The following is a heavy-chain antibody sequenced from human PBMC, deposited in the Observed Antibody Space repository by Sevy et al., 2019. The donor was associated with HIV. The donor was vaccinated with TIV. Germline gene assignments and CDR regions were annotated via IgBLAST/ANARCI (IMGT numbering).Heavy chain of an antibody. CDR2: IKEDGNVK. CDR3: VRAIGAAGSY. Sequence: GGSLRLSCEASGFTFSSYWMSWVRQAPGKGLEWVANIKEDGNVKYYVESVKGRFTISIDNAKNSVYLQMNSLRAEDAALYYCVRAIGAAGSYWGLGTLVTVSS. CDR1: GFTFSSYW. V-gene: IGHV3-7*01. D-gene: IGHD6-13*01. J-gene: IGHJ4*02.